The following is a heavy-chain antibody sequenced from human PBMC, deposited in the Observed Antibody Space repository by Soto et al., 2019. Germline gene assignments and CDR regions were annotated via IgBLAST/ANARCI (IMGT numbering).Heavy chain of an antibody. Sequence: GGSLRLSCAASGFTFSNAWMSWVRQAPGKGLEWVGRIKSKTDGGTTDYAAPVKGRFTISRDDSKNTLYLQMNSLKTEDTAVYYCTTDRTMITFGGAEARYFDLWGRGTLVTVSS. CDR3: TTDRTMITFGGAEARYFDL. CDR1: GFTFSNAW. D-gene: IGHD3-16*01. V-gene: IGHV3-15*01. CDR2: IKSKTDGGTT. J-gene: IGHJ2*01.